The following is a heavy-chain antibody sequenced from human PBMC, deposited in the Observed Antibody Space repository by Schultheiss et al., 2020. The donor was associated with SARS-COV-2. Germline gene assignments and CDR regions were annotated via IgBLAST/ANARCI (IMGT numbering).Heavy chain of an antibody. V-gene: IGHV3-11*01. D-gene: IGHD3-22*01. CDR1: GGSFSGYY. CDR2: ISDSGNTI. CDR3: ARVHYFDSSGYYRYYGMDI. J-gene: IGHJ6*02. Sequence: GGSLRLSCAVYGGSFSGYYWSWIRQPPGKGLEWISYISDSGNTIYDADSVKGRFTISRDNAKNSLFLQMNSLRAEDTAVYYCARVHYFDSSGYYRYYGMDIWGQGTTVTVSS.